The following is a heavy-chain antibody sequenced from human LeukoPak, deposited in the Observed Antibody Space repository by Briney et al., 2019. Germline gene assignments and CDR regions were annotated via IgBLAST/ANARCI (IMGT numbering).Heavy chain of an antibody. Sequence: SETLSLTCTVSGGSISSGSYYWSWIRQPAGKGLEWIGRIYTSGSTNYNPSLKSRVTISVDTSKNQFSLKLSSVTAADTAVYYCARDGYCSSTSCYDIWGQGTMVTLSS. CDR3: ARDGYCSSTSCYDI. J-gene: IGHJ3*02. CDR2: IYTSGST. V-gene: IGHV4-61*02. D-gene: IGHD2-2*03. CDR1: GGSISSGSYY.